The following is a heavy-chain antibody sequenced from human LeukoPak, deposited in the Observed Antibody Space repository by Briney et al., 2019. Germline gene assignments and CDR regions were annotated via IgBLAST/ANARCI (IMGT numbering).Heavy chain of an antibody. J-gene: IGHJ4*02. D-gene: IGHD5-18*01. V-gene: IGHV3-30*02. CDR1: GFTFGSYG. Sequence: PGGSLRLSCAASGFTFGSYGMHWVRQAPGKGLEWVTFIRSDGSNKYYADSVKGRFTISRDNSKNTLYLQMNTLIADDTAVYYCAKSIWIQLWSILDYWGQGTLVTVSS. CDR2: IRSDGSNK. CDR3: AKSIWIQLWSILDY.